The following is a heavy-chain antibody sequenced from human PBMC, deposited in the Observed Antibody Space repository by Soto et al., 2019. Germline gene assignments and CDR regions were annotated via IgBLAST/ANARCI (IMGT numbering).Heavy chain of an antibody. V-gene: IGHV3-30*18. J-gene: IGHJ4*02. CDR2: ISYDGSNK. D-gene: IGHD5-18*01. CDR1: GFTFSSYG. Sequence: GGSLRLSCAASGFTFSSYGMHWVRQAPGKGLEWVAVISYDGSNKYYADSVKGRFTISRDNSKNTLYLQMNSLRAEDTAVYYCAKVMGGYSYGTTFDYWGQGTLVTVSS. CDR3: AKVMGGYSYGTTFDY.